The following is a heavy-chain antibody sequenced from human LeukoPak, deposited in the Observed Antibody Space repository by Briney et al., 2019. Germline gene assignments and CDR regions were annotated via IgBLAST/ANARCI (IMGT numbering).Heavy chain of an antibody. V-gene: IGHV3-11*06. D-gene: IGHD4-17*01. J-gene: IGHJ4*02. Sequence: GGSLRLSCAASGFTFSDYYRSWIRQAPGKGLDWVSYISSSRSYTNYADSVKGRFTISRDNAKNSLYLQMNSLRAEDTAVYYCARANGDFDYWGQGTLVTVSS. CDR2: ISSSRSYT. CDR3: ARANGDFDY. CDR1: GFTFSDYY.